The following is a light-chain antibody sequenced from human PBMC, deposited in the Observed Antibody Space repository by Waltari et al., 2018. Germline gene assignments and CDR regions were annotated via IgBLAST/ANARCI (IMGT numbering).Light chain of an antibody. CDR3: QQSFSNPPWT. Sequence: DIQMAQSPSSLSASVGDRVTITCRASQFINTYLNWYQHRPGEAPKPLIYDASVLESGVPSRFSGSGSATDFTLTISRLQPEDIGTYYCQQSFSNPPWTFGQGTKVEV. V-gene: IGKV1-39*01. CDR2: DAS. J-gene: IGKJ1*01. CDR1: QFINTY.